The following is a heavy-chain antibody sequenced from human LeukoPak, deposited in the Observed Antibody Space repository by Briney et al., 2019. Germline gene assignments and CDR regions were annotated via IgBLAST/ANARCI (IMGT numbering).Heavy chain of an antibody. CDR1: GFTLCSYA. CDR3: ARDRIAAAGGGAQGGYYYYCGMEV. J-gene: IGHJ6*01. Sequence: QTGGSLRHSCAASGFTLCSYAMHWVRQATGKGLEWVSAIGTAGDTYYPGSVKGRFTISRENAKNSLYLQMNSLRAGDTAVYYCARDRIAAAGGGAQGGYYYYCGMEVWGQGTTVTVSS. CDR2: IGTAGDT. D-gene: IGHD6-13*01. V-gene: IGHV3-13*04.